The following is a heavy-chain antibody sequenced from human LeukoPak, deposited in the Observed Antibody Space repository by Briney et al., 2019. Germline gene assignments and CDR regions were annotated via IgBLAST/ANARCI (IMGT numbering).Heavy chain of an antibody. CDR2: INSDGSST. J-gene: IGHJ4*02. Sequence: GGSLRLSCAASGFTFSNYWMHWVRQAPGKGLVWVSRINSDGSSTSYADSVKGRFTISRDNAKNTLYLQMNSLRPEDTAVYYCAKDLRFLEWLPNYFDYWGQGTLVTVSS. D-gene: IGHD3-3*01. CDR1: GFTFSNYW. V-gene: IGHV3-74*01. CDR3: AKDLRFLEWLPNYFDY.